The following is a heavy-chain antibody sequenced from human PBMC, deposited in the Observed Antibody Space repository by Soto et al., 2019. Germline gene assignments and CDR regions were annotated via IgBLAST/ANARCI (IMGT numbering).Heavy chain of an antibody. D-gene: IGHD6-13*01. J-gene: IGHJ4*02. CDR1: GGSISSGGYY. V-gene: IGHV4-31*03. CDR2: IYYSGST. CDR3: AREAAAGTPYYFDY. Sequence: SETLSLTCTVSGGSISSGGYYWSWIRQHPGKGLEWIGYIYYSGSTYYNPSLKSRVTISVDTSKNQFSLKLSSVTAADTAVYYSAREAAAGTPYYFDYWGQGTLVTVSS.